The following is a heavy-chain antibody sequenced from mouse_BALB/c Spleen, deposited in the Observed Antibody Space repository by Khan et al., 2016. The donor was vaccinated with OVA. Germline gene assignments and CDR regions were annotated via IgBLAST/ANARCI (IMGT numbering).Heavy chain of an antibody. J-gene: IGHJ4*01. Sequence: QVQLKQSGPGLVAPSQNLSITCTVFGFSLTSYGVHWVRQPPGKGLDWLGVIWAGGSTSYNSALMSRLSISKDNSKSHVFLEMSSLQTDDTAMYYCAREPPIYYYGYRTMDNWGQGTSVTVSS. CDR1: GFSLTSYG. CDR2: IWAGGST. CDR3: AREPPIYYYGYRTMDN. D-gene: IGHD1-2*01. V-gene: IGHV2-9*02.